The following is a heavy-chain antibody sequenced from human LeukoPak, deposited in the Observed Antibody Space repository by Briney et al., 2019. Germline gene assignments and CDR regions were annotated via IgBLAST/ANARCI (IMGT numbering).Heavy chain of an antibody. Sequence: PGGSLRLSCTASGFTFSTYWMSWVRQAQGKGLGWVANIKQDGSEIYYVDSVKGRFTISRDNAKNSLYLQMNNLRAEDTAVYYCASLIWGGGFDIWGQGTMVTVSS. CDR2: IKQDGSEI. CDR3: ASLIWGGGFDI. V-gene: IGHV3-7*01. J-gene: IGHJ3*02. D-gene: IGHD3-16*01. CDR1: GFTFSTYW.